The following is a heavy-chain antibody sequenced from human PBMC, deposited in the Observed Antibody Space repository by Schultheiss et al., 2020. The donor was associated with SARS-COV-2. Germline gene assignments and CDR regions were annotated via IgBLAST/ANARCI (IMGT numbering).Heavy chain of an antibody. J-gene: IGHJ4*02. CDR2: IYYTGST. V-gene: IGHV4-59*12. D-gene: IGHD4-17*01. CDR3: ARGLLTVTLGDY. CDR1: GGSISSYY. Sequence: SQTLSLTCTVSGGSISSYYWSWIRQPPGKGLEWIGYIYYTGSTNYNPSLKSRVTISGDTSKNHFSLKLSSVTAADTAVYYCARGLLTVTLGDYWGQGTLVTVSS.